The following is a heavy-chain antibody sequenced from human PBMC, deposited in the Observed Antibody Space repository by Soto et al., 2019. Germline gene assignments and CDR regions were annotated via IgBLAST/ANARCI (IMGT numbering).Heavy chain of an antibody. CDR3: ARSLLGDYYDSDGLDN. J-gene: IGHJ4*02. D-gene: IGHD3-22*01. V-gene: IGHV1-69*02. Sequence: QVQLVQSGTEVKKSGSSVTVSCKASGGPYGKYSISWVRQAPGQGLEWMGRIIPIFDITNYAQKFQGRVTFTADKSTSTVYMDLSSLRSDDTAVYYCARSLLGDYYDSDGLDNWGQGTLVTVSS. CDR2: IIPIFDIT. CDR1: GGPYGKYS.